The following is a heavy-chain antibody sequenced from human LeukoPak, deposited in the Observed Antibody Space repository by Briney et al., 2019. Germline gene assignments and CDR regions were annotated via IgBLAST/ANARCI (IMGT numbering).Heavy chain of an antibody. CDR2: FDPEDSET. CDR3: ATVISSGWYGGGYFDY. Sequence: GASVKVSCKVSGYTLTELSMHWVRQAPGKGLEWMGGFDPEDSETIYAQKFQGRVTMTEDTSTDTAYMELSSLRSEDTAVYYCATVISSGWYGGGYFDYWGQGTLVTVSS. CDR1: GYTLTELS. V-gene: IGHV1-24*01. D-gene: IGHD6-19*01. J-gene: IGHJ4*02.